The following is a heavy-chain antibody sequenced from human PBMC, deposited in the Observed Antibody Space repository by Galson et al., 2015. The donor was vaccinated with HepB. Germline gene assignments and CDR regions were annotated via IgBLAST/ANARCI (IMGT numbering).Heavy chain of an antibody. D-gene: IGHD7-27*01. V-gene: IGHV1-8*01. CDR3: ASSPTGEIPPYYYYYGMDV. J-gene: IGHJ6*02. Sequence: SVKVSCKASGYTFTSYDINWVRQATGQGLEWMGWMNPNSGNTGYAQKFQGRVTMTRNTSISTAYMELSSLRSEDTAVYYCASSPTGEIPPYYYYYGMDVWGQGTTVTVSS. CDR2: MNPNSGNT. CDR1: GYTFTSYD.